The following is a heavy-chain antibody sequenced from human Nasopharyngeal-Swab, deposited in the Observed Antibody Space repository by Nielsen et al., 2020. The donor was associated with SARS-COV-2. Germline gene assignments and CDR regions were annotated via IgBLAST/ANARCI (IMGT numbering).Heavy chain of an antibody. CDR1: GFTFSSYG. CDR3: ARERESIYYGSGRLYYYYYGMDV. D-gene: IGHD3-10*01. J-gene: IGHJ6*02. CDR2: ISYDGSNK. Sequence: GGSLRLSCAASGFTFSSYGMHWVRQAPGKGLEWVAVISYDGSNKYYADSVKGRFTISRDNSKNTLYLQMNSLRAEDTAVYYCARERESIYYGSGRLYYYYYGMDVWGQGTTVTVSS. V-gene: IGHV3-30*03.